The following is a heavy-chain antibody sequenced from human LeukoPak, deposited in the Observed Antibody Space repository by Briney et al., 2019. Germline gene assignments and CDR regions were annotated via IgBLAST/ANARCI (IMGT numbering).Heavy chain of an antibody. CDR3: ARDGPISSGYYRAFDY. V-gene: IGHV4-31*03. D-gene: IGHD3-22*01. J-gene: IGHJ4*02. CDR2: IYYSGST. CDR1: GGSISSGGYY. Sequence: PSETLSLTCTVSGGSISSGGYYWSWIRQHPGKGLEWIVYIYYSGSTYYNPSLKSRVTISVDTSKNQFSLKLSSVTAADTAVYYCARDGPISSGYYRAFDYWGQGTLVTVSS.